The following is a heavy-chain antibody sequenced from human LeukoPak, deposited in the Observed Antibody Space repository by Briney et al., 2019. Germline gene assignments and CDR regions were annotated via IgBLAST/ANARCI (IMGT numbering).Heavy chain of an antibody. CDR3: ARMRTLQQQIDY. D-gene: IGHD4-11*01. Sequence: SQTLSLTCTVSAVSISSGSYYRSSIGQPAGKGLEWIGRIDTSGCTNYNHSLKTRVPISVDTAKNQFSRKLSSMTAADTAVYYWARMRTLQQQIDYWGQGTLVTVSS. J-gene: IGHJ4*02. V-gene: IGHV4-61*02. CDR2: IDTSGCT. CDR1: AVSISSGSYY.